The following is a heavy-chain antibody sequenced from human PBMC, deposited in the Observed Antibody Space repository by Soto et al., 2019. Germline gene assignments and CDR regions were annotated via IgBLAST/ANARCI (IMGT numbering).Heavy chain of an antibody. J-gene: IGHJ4*02. D-gene: IGHD5-18*01. CDR1: GFTFSDYW. Sequence: EVQLVESGGGLVQPGGSLRLSCAASGFTFSDYWIHWVRQAPGKGLVWVSRINGDASSTGYADSVKGRFSISRDNAKNTLYLQMNSLRAEDTAVYYCTREYNYGLDSWGQGTLVTVSS. CDR3: TREYNYGLDS. CDR2: INGDASST. V-gene: IGHV3-74*01.